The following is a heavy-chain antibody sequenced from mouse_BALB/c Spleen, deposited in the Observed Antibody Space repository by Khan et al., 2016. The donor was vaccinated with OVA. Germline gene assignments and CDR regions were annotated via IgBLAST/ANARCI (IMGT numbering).Heavy chain of an antibody. V-gene: IGHV5-17*02. CDR2: ISFGSATI. CDR3: TRSLITTWYFDV. CDR1: GFTFSSFG. D-gene: IGHD2-4*01. Sequence: EVELVESGGGLVQPGGSRKLSCAASGFTFSSFGMHWVRQAPEKGLEWVAYISFGSATIYYADTVKGRFTISRDNPKNTLFLQMTSLRSEDTAMYYCTRSLITTWYFDVWGAGTTVTVSS. J-gene: IGHJ1*01.